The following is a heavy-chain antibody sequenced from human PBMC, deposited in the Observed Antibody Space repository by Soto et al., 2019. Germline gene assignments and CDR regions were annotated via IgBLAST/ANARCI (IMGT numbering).Heavy chain of an antibody. CDR1: GGTFSGYA. CDR3: ARGRGAARPPYYFDY. Sequence: GASVKGSCEGSGGTFSGYAISWGRQAPGQGLEWMGGIIPIFGTANYAQKFQGRVTITADESTSTAYMELSSLRSEDTAVYYCARGRGAARPPYYFDYWGQGTLVTVSS. J-gene: IGHJ4*02. V-gene: IGHV1-69*13. D-gene: IGHD6-6*01. CDR2: IIPIFGTA.